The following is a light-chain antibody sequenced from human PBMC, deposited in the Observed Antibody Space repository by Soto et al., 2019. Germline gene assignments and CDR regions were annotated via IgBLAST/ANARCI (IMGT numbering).Light chain of an antibody. CDR2: AAS. CDR3: QQSHRTPFT. J-gene: IGKJ4*01. Sequence: DIQMTQSPSSQSASVRDRVTITCRASQSIRTYLNWYQQKPGRAPKLLIYAASSLQSGVPSRFSGSGSGTDSTLTISSLQPEDFATYYCQQSHRTPFTFGGGTKVEIK. CDR1: QSIRTY. V-gene: IGKV1-39*01.